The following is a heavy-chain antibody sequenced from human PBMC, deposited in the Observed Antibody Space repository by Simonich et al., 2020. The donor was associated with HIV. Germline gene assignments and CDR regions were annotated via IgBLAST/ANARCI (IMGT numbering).Heavy chain of an antibody. J-gene: IGHJ4*02. V-gene: IGHV4-34*01. Sequence: QVQLQQWGAGLLKPSETLSLTCAVSGGSFSGYYWSWIRQPPGKGLEWIGEINHSGITNYKSSLNSRDTISVDKSKNQFSLKLSSVTAADTAIYYCARRDRELILYFDYWGQGNLVTVSS. CDR3: ARRDRELILYFDY. CDR2: INHSGIT. D-gene: IGHD3-3*01. CDR1: GGSFSGYY.